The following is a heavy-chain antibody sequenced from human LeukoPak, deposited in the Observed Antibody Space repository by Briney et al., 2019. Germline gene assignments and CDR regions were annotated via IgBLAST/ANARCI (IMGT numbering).Heavy chain of an antibody. CDR1: GGSISSYY. J-gene: IGHJ3*02. CDR2: IYYSGST. Sequence: SETLSLTCTVSGGSISSYYWSWIRQPPGKGLEWIGYIYYSGSTNYNPSLKSRVTISVDTSKNQFSLKLSSVTAADTAVYYCARLRAGDAFDIWGQGTMVTVSS. CDR3: ARLRAGDAFDI. V-gene: IGHV4-59*08. D-gene: IGHD6-19*01.